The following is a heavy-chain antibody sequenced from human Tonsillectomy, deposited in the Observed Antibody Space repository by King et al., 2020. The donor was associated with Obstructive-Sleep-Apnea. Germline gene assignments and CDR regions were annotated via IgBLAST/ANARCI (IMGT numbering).Heavy chain of an antibody. CDR2: ISYTGDT. CDR1: GDSIRTNNY. D-gene: IGHD3-22*01. V-gene: IGHV4-39*07. CDR3: ARETGDSSGYYHDS. Sequence: QLQESGPGLVKPSETLSLTCTVSGDSIRTNNYWGWVRQTPGQVLEWIGSISYTGDTYSNPSLKSRVPISVDTSKNQFSLNLSPMTAADTAVYYCARETGDSSGYYHDSWGQGTLVPVSS. J-gene: IGHJ4*02.